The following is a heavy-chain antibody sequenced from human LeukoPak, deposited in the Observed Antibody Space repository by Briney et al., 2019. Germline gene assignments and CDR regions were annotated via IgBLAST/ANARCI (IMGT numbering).Heavy chain of an antibody. D-gene: IGHD2-2*01. Sequence: GGSLRLSCEASGFTFDDYTMHWVRQAPGKGLEWVSLISWDGGSTYYADSVKGRFTISRDNSKNSLYLQMNSLRTEDTALYYCAKEGRDIGYRSSTSCYYFDYWGQGTLVTVSS. CDR2: ISWDGGST. J-gene: IGHJ4*02. CDR3: AKEGRDIGYRSSTSCYYFDY. V-gene: IGHV3-43*01. CDR1: GFTFDDYT.